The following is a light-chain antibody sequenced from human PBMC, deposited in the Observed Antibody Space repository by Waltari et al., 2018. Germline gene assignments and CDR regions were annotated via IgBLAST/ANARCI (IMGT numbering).Light chain of an antibody. Sequence: EIVLTQSPATLSLSPGERATLSCRASQSVSDYLAWYQQKPGQAPRLLISAASNRATGIPAMFSGSGSGTDCTLTISSLEPEDFAFYYCQQRSNWPISFGQGTRLEIK. CDR2: AAS. CDR3: QQRSNWPIS. V-gene: IGKV3-11*01. J-gene: IGKJ5*01. CDR1: QSVSDY.